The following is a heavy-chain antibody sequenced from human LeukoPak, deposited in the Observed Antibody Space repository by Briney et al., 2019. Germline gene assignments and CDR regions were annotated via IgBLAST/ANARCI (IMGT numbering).Heavy chain of an antibody. CDR1: GFTFDDYA. J-gene: IGHJ4*02. D-gene: IGHD6-19*01. V-gene: IGHV3-9*01. CDR2: ISWNSVTI. Sequence: PGGSPRLSCAASGFTFDDYAMHWVRQAPGKGLEWVSGISWNSVTIGYADSVKGRFTISRDNAKNSLNLQMNSLRAEDTALYYCAKVRPREVAGTLFGAFDYWGQGTLVTVSS. CDR3: AKVRPREVAGTLFGAFDY.